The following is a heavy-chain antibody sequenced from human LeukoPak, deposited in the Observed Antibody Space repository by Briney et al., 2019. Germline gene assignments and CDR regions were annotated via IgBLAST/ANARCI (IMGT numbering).Heavy chain of an antibody. Sequence: GGSLRLSCAASGFTFSSYSMNWVRQASGKGLEWVSSISSSSSYIYYADSVKGRFTISRDNAKNSLYLQMNSLRAEDTAVYYCARNDGGGDPNFDYWGQGTLVTVSS. V-gene: IGHV3-21*01. D-gene: IGHD2-21*02. CDR2: ISSSSSYI. CDR3: ARNDGGGDPNFDY. J-gene: IGHJ4*02. CDR1: GFTFSSYS.